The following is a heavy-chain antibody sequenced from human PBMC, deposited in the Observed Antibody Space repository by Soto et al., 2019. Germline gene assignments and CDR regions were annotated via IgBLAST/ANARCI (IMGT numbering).Heavy chain of an antibody. CDR1: GGSISSYY. CDR3: ARAYIGTQQWYTFDY. Sequence: PSETLSLTCTVSGGSISSYYWSWIRQPPGKGLEWIGYIYYSGSTNYNPSLKSRVTISVDTSKNQFSLKLSSVTAADTAVYYCARAYIGTQQWYTFDYWGQGTLVTVSS. V-gene: IGHV4-59*01. J-gene: IGHJ4*02. D-gene: IGHD2-8*01. CDR2: IYYSGST.